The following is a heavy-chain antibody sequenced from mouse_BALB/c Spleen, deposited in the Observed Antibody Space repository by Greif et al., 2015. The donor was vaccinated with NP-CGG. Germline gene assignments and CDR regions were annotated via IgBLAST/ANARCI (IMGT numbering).Heavy chain of an antibody. D-gene: IGHD2-3*01. V-gene: IGHV1-7*01. CDR3: ARSDGYFDY. Sequence: VQGVESGAELAKPGASVKMSCKASGYTFTSYWMHWVKQRPGRGLEWIGYINPSTGYTEYNQKFKDKATLTADKSSSTAYMQLSSLTSEDSAVYYCARSDGYFDYWGQGTTLTVSS. CDR1: GYTFTSYW. CDR2: INPSTGYT. J-gene: IGHJ2*01.